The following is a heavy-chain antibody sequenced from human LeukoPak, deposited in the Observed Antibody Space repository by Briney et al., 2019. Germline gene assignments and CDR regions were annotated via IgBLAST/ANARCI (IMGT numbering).Heavy chain of an antibody. CDR2: ISSGSSYI. CDR1: GFTFSSYS. Sequence: PGGSLRLSCAASGFTFSSYSMNWVRQAPGKGLEWVSSISSGSSYIYYADSVKGRFTISRDNAKNSLYLQMNSLRAEDTAVYYCASIDSMVRGVIGYYYGMDVWGQGTTVTVSS. D-gene: IGHD3-10*01. CDR3: ASIDSMVRGVIGYYYGMDV. J-gene: IGHJ6*02. V-gene: IGHV3-21*01.